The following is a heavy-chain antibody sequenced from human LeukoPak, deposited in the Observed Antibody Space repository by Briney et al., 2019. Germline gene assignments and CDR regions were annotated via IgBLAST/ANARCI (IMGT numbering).Heavy chain of an antibody. CDR2: INPSGGST. CDR3: ATREGMVGASNNYFDY. Sequence: GASVKVSCKASGYTFTSYYMHWVRQAPGQGLEWMGIINPSGGSTSYAQKFQGRVTMTRDMSTSTVYMELSSLRSEDTAVYYCATREGMVGASNNYFDYWGQGTLVTVSS. V-gene: IGHV1-46*01. J-gene: IGHJ4*02. D-gene: IGHD1-26*01. CDR1: GYTFTSYY.